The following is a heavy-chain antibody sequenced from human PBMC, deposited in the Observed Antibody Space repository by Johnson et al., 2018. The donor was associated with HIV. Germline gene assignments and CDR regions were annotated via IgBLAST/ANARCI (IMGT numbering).Heavy chain of an antibody. V-gene: IGHV3-30-3*01. D-gene: IGHD2-2*01. CDR2: ISSDGSNK. CDR1: GFTFSSYA. J-gene: IGHJ3*02. CDR3: AREGGDCSSTSCYQDAFDI. Sequence: QMLLVESGGGVVQPGRSLRLSCAASGFTFSSYAMHWVRQAPGQGLEWVAVISSDGSNKYYADSVKGRFTISRDNSKNTLYLQMNSLRAEDTAVYYCAREGGDCSSTSCYQDAFDIWGQGTMVTVSS.